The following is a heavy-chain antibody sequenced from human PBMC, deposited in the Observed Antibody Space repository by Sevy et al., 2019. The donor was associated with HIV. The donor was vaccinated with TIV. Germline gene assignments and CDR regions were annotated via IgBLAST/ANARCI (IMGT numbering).Heavy chain of an antibody. CDR3: ARGGGYYVSGSL. CDR1: GGSISNSY. D-gene: IGHD3-10*01. V-gene: IGHV4-59*01. CDR2: IYYSGST. J-gene: IGHJ4*02. Sequence: SETLSLTCTVSGGSISNSYWSWIRQPPGKGLEWIGYIYYSGSTNYNPSLKSLVTMSIDTSKNQFSLNLSSVTAADTALYYCARGGGYYVSGSLWGQGTLVTVSS.